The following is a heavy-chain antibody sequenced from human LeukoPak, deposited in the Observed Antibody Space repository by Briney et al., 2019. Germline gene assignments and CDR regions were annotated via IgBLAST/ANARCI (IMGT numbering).Heavy chain of an antibody. CDR3: TRRTPCTNGVCPDY. D-gene: IGHD2-8*01. J-gene: IGHJ4*02. Sequence: GGSLRISCTASGFTLSSYWMTWVRQTPGKGLEWVANIKEDGSEKGYADSVKGRFTISRDNAKNSLYLQMNSPKTEDTAVYYCTRRTPCTNGVCPDYWGQGTLVTVSS. CDR1: GFTLSSYW. CDR2: IKEDGSEK. V-gene: IGHV3-7*03.